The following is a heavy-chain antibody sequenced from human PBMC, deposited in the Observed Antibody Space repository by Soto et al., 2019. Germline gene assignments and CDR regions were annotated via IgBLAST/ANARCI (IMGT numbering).Heavy chain of an antibody. CDR3: AKDSLRDFWSRTGDYYGMDV. D-gene: IGHD3-3*01. CDR2: TWSDGNNK. Sequence: GGSLRLSCGASGLTFSTYGMHWVRQAPGKGLEWVAVTWSDGNNKYYADSVKGRFTISRDNSKNTLYLQMNSLRAEDTAVYYCAKDSLRDFWSRTGDYYGMDVWGQGTTATVSS. V-gene: IGHV3-33*06. J-gene: IGHJ6*02. CDR1: GLTFSTYG.